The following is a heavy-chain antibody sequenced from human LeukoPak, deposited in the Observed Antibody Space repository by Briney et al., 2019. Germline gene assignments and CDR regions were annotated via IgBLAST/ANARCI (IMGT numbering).Heavy chain of an antibody. Sequence: GGSLRLSCAASGFTFSSYAMHWVRQAPGKGLEWVAFIRYDGSNKYYADSVKGRFTISRDNSKNTLYLQMNSLRAEDTAVYYCAKGPLVVVTTPQYFQHWGQGTLVTVSS. CDR2: IRYDGSNK. J-gene: IGHJ1*01. CDR3: AKGPLVVVTTPQYFQH. V-gene: IGHV3-30*02. CDR1: GFTFSSYA. D-gene: IGHD3-22*01.